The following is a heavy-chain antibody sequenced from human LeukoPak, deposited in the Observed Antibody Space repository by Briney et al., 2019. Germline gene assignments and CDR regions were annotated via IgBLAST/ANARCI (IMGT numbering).Heavy chain of an antibody. V-gene: IGHV3-66*01. CDR2: IHSGGST. D-gene: IGHD6-19*01. Sequence: GGSLRLSCAASGFTFSSYSMNWVRQAPGKGLEWVSIIHSGGSTYYADSVKGRFIISRDDSKNTLFLQMNSLRDEDTAMYYCARAQWLTEYYFDYWGQGALVTVSS. CDR1: GFTFSSYS. CDR3: ARAQWLTEYYFDY. J-gene: IGHJ4*02.